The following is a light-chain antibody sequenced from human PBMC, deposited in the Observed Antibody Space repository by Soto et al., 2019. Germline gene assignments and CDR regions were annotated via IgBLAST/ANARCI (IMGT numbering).Light chain of an antibody. CDR1: QDIKNY. CDR3: QHYDHLPPLT. CDR2: DVS. Sequence: DIQMIQSPSSLSASVGDRVTITCQASQDIKNYLNWYQQKPGKAPKLLIYDVSNVETGVPSRFSGSGSGTHFSLTISSLQPEDVATYYCQHYDHLPPLTFGGGTRVQIK. V-gene: IGKV1-33*01. J-gene: IGKJ4*01.